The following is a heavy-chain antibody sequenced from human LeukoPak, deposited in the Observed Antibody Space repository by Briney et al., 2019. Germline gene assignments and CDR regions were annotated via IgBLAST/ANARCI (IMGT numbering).Heavy chain of an antibody. V-gene: IGHV3-7*01. J-gene: IGHJ4*02. CDR3: ARDEGLLWFGEYCDY. CDR2: IKQDGSEK. CDR1: GFTFSSYW. D-gene: IGHD3-10*01. Sequence: PGGSLRLSCAASGFTFSSYWMSWVRQAPGKGLEWVANIKQDGSEKYYVDSVKGRFTISRDNAKNSLYLQMNSLRAEDTAVYYRARDEGLLWFGEYCDYWGQGTLVTVSS.